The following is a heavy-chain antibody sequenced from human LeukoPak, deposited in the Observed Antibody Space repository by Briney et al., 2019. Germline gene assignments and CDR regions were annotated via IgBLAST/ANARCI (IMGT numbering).Heavy chain of an antibody. CDR2: INHSGST. CDR3: ARGEYSSSHFDY. Sequence: SETLSLTCTVSGGSISSSSYYWSWIRQPPGKGLEWIGEINHSGSTNYNPSLKSRVTISVDTSKNQFSLKLSSVTAADTAVYYCARGEYSSSHFDYWSQGTLVTVSS. J-gene: IGHJ4*02. CDR1: GGSISSSSYY. D-gene: IGHD6-6*01. V-gene: IGHV4-39*07.